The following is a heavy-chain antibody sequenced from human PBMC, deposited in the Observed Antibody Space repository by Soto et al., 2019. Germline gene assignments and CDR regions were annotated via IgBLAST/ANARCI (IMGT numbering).Heavy chain of an antibody. J-gene: IGHJ5*02. CDR2: IYYSGST. CDR1: GGSISSGGYY. CDR3: ARAAHYSSPFRWFDP. V-gene: IGHV4-31*03. D-gene: IGHD6-13*01. Sequence: SETMSLTCTVSGGSISSGGYYWSWIRQHPGKGLEGIGYIYYSGSTYYNPSLKSRVTISVDTSKNQFSLKLSSVTAADTAVYYCARAAHYSSPFRWFDPWGQGTLVTVSS.